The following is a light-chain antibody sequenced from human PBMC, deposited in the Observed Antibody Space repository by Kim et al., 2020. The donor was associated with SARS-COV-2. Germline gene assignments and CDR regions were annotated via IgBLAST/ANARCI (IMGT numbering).Light chain of an antibody. CDR2: YVS. J-gene: IGLJ3*02. CDR1: SSDVGGYNY. CDR3: SSYTSSSTWV. Sequence: QCALTQPASVSGSPGQSITISCTGTSSDVGGYNYVSWYQQHPGKAPKLMIYYVSKRPSGVSNRFSGSKSGNTASLTISGLQAEDEADYYCSSYTSSSTWVFGGGTQLTVL. V-gene: IGLV2-14*01.